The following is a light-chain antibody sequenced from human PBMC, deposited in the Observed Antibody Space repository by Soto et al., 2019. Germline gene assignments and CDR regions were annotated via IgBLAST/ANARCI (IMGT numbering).Light chain of an antibody. CDR1: SSDVGGYNY. CDR2: EVS. Sequence: QSALTQPPSASGSPGQSVTISCTGTSSDVGGYNYVSWYQQHPGKAPKLMIYEVSKRPSGVPDRFSGSKSGNTASLTVSGLQAEDEAAYYCSSYAGSNTVFGGGTKLTVL. J-gene: IGLJ2*01. V-gene: IGLV2-8*01. CDR3: SSYAGSNTV.